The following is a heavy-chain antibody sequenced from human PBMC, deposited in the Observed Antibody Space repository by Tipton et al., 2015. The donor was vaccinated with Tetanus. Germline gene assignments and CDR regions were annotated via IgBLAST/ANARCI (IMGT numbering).Heavy chain of an antibody. CDR3: VRGRGLGAYSFGFEH. CDR2: INYSGST. Sequence: TLSLTCTVSGGFSSGDYYWSWIRQHPGKGLEWIAYINYSGSTYYNPSLESRLTVSLDTSKNQFFLKLISVTAADTAVYYCVRGRGLGAYSFGFEHWGQGALVTVSS. CDR1: GGFSSGDYY. D-gene: IGHD5-12*01. J-gene: IGHJ4*02. V-gene: IGHV4-31*03.